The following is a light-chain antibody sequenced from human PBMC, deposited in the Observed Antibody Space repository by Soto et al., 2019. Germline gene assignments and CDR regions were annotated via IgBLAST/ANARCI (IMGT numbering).Light chain of an antibody. CDR1: SSNIGAGYD. CDR3: QSYDSSLSGWV. Sequence: QSVLTQPPLVSAAPGQRVTISCTGSSSNIGAGYDVHWYQQLPGTAPKLLISGNSNRPSGVPDRFSGSKSGTSASLAITGLQAEDEADYYCQSYDSSLSGWVFGGGTKLTVL. J-gene: IGLJ3*02. CDR2: GNS. V-gene: IGLV1-40*01.